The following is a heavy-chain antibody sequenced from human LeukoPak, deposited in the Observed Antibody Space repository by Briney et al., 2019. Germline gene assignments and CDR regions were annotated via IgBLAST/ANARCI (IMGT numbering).Heavy chain of an antibody. Sequence: NPSETLSLTCTVSGGSVSDYYWNWIRQPAGKGLEWIGRIYASGSTNYNPSLRSRVTISVDKSKNQFSLKLTSATAADTAVYYCARSYLGGTCYDWFDPWGQGTLVTVSS. D-gene: IGHD2-15*01. CDR3: ARSYLGGTCYDWFDP. V-gene: IGHV4-4*07. CDR2: IYASGST. CDR1: GGSVSDYY. J-gene: IGHJ5*02.